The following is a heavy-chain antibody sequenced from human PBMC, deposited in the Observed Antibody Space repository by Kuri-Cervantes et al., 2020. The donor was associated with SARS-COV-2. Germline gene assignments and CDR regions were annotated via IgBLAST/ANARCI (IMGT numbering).Heavy chain of an antibody. Sequence: GESLKISCAASGFTFSSYAMHWVRQAPGKGLEWVAVISYDGSNKYYADSVKGRFTISRDNSKNTLYLQMNSLRAEDTAVYYCPRRVYYDSSGYRDAFDIWGQGTMVTVSS. V-gene: IGHV3-30-3*01. D-gene: IGHD3-22*01. CDR1: GFTFSSYA. CDR2: ISYDGSNK. J-gene: IGHJ3*02. CDR3: PRRVYYDSSGYRDAFDI.